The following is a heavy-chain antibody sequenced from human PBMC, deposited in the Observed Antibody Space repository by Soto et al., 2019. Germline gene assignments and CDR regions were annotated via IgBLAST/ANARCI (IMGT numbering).Heavy chain of an antibody. CDR2: ISYSGST. J-gene: IGHJ4*02. D-gene: IGHD2-15*01. CDR1: GGSISSGEYY. CDR3: ARLLLAARAPFDY. V-gene: IGHV4-30-4*01. Sequence: SETLSLTCTVSGGSISSGEYYWTWIRQPPGKGLEWIGYISYSGSTHYSPSLKSRVSITVDTSKNQFSLNLASVSAEDTAVYYCARLLLAARAPFDYWVQGTLVTVSS.